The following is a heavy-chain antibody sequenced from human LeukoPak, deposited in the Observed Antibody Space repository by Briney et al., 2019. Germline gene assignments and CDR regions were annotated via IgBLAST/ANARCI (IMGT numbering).Heavy chain of an antibody. Sequence: GGSLRLSCAASGFMFSSNWMDWVRQSPGKGLEWVANIKEDGSDKYYVDSVKGRFTISRDNAKNSLYLQMNSLRAEDTAVYYCARNSGWFRFDYWGQGTLVTVSS. J-gene: IGHJ4*02. CDR3: ARNSGWFRFDY. V-gene: IGHV3-7*03. CDR2: IKEDGSDK. CDR1: GFMFSSNW. D-gene: IGHD6-19*01.